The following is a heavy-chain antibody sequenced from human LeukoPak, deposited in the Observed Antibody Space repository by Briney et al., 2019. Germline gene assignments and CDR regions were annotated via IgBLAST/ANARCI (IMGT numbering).Heavy chain of an antibody. CDR1: GFTFSSYA. CDR2: ISYDGNNI. D-gene: IGHD5/OR15-5a*01. J-gene: IGHJ4*02. V-gene: IGHV3-30-3*01. CDR3: PGAGSVYDLAWYFDY. Sequence: PGGSLRLSCAASGFTFSSYAMHWVRQAPGKGLEWVAVISYDGNNIYYADSVKGRFTMSRDNSKNTLYLQMNSLRAEDTAVYYCPGAGSVYDLAWYFDYWGQGTLVTVSS.